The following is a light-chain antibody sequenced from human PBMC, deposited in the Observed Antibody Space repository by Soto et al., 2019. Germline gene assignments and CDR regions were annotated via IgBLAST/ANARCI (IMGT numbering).Light chain of an antibody. V-gene: IGKV3-11*01. J-gene: IGKJ1*01. Sequence: VVLTQSPATLSLSPGERATLSCRASQSVSSYLAWYQQKPGQAPRLLIYDASNRATGIPARFSGSGSGTDFTLTISSLQPDDFATYYCQQYNSYSGTFGQGTKVDIK. CDR2: DAS. CDR1: QSVSSY. CDR3: QQYNSYSGT.